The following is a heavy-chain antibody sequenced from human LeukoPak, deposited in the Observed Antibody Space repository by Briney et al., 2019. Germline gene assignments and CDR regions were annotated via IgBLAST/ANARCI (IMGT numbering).Heavy chain of an antibody. CDR2: ISGSGGST. CDR3: ARGHSGWYDY. J-gene: IGHJ4*02. V-gene: IGHV3-23*01. CDR1: GFSFSVYW. D-gene: IGHD6-19*01. Sequence: GGSLRLSCAASGFSFSVYWMHWVRQAPGKGLRWVSAISGSGGSTYYADSVKGRFTISRDNSKNTLYLQMNSLRAEDTAVYYCARGHSGWYDYWGQGTLVTVSS.